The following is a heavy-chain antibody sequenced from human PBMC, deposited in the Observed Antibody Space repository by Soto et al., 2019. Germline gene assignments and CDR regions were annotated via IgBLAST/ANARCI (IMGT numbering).Heavy chain of an antibody. J-gene: IGHJ3*02. CDR2: ISNDGETT. CDR3: VKAGYNVYDSASDI. CDR1: GFIFSSYA. V-gene: IGHV3-64D*08. D-gene: IGHD5-12*01. Sequence: GGSLRLSCSAPGFIFSSYAMHWVRQAPGKGLEYLSVISNDGETTYYADSVKGRFTISRDNSKSTLYLQMSGLRVEDTAVYYCVKAGYNVYDSASDIWGQGTMVTVSS.